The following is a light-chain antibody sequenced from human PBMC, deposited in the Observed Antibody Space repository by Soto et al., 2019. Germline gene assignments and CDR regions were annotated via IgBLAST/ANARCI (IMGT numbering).Light chain of an antibody. CDR3: SSYTSSSIHYV. V-gene: IGLV2-14*01. CDR2: EVS. Sequence: QSALTQPASVSGSPGQSITISCTGTSSDVGGYNYVSWYQQHPGKAPKLMIYEVSNRPSGVSNRFSGSKSGNTASLTISGLQAEDEADYYCSSYTSSSIHYVFGTGTNLTVL. J-gene: IGLJ1*01. CDR1: SSDVGGYNY.